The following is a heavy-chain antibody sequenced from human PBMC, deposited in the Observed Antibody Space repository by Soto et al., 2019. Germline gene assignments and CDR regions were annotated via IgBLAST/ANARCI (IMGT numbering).Heavy chain of an antibody. J-gene: IGHJ4*02. Sequence: ASVKVSCKASGYSFTAFHMHWVRQAPGLGLEGMGIINPNICHANIAQGFHVRVALPWDTSTRKVDVALTGLISDGTAVYCCSTAPYSSSSFFLNYWGQGTPVTLSA. D-gene: IGHD6-6*01. CDR2: INPNICHA. CDR1: GYSFTAFH. CDR3: STAPYSSSSFFLNY. V-gene: IGHV1-46*01.